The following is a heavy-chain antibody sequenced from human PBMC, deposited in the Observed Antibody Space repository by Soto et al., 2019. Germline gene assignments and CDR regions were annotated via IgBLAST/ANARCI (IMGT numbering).Heavy chain of an antibody. CDR2: IYWDDDK. Sequence: QVTLKESGPTLVKPTQTLTLNCTFSGFSLSTSGVGVGWIRQPPGKALECLALIYWDDDKHYSPSLKSRLTITKDTSKNQVVLTMNNMDPVDTATYYCAHTPSARLLAFWGQGTLVTVSS. CDR3: AHTPSARLLAF. V-gene: IGHV2-5*02. D-gene: IGHD6-6*01. J-gene: IGHJ4*02. CDR1: GFSLSTSGVG.